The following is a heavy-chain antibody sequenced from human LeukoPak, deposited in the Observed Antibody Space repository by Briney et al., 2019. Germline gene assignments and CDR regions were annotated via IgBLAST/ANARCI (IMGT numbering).Heavy chain of an antibody. Sequence: VRSLRLSCAASGFTFSSYAMHWVRQAPGKGLEWVAVISYDGSNKYYADSVKGRFTISRDNSKNTLYLQMNSLRAEDTAVYYCARASSGLDYWGQGTLVTVSS. D-gene: IGHD3-22*01. CDR2: ISYDGSNK. CDR3: ARASSGLDY. J-gene: IGHJ4*02. V-gene: IGHV3-30-3*01. CDR1: GFTFSSYA.